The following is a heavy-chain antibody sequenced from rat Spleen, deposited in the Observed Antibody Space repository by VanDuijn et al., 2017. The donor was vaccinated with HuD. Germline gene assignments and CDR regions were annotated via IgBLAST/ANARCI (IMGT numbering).Heavy chain of an antibody. CDR2: ISTGGDNT. J-gene: IGHJ1*01. CDR1: GFIFSNYY. CDR3: ARRTNWYFDF. Sequence: EVQLVESGGGLVQPGRSMSLSCATSGFIFSNYYMVWVRQAPTKGLEWVASISTGGDNTYYRDSVKGRFTISRNNARNTQYLQMDSLTSEDTATYDCARRTNWYFDFWGPGTMVTVSS. V-gene: IGHV5-25*01.